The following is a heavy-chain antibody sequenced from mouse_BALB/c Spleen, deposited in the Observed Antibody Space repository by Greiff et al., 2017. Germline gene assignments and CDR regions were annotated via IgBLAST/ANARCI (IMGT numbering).Heavy chain of an antibody. CDR2: ISSGGGST. CDR1: GFAFSSYD. J-gene: IGHJ4*01. D-gene: IGHD2-2*01. V-gene: IGHV5-12-1*01. CDR3: ARHGPLLWLRQEGHYAMDY. Sequence: EVKLQESGGGLVKPGGSLKLSCAASGFAFSSYDMSWVRQTPEKRLEWVAYISSGGGSTYYPDTVKGRFTISRDNAKNTLYLQMSSLKSEDTAMYYCARHGPLLWLRQEGHYAMDYWGQGTSVTVSS.